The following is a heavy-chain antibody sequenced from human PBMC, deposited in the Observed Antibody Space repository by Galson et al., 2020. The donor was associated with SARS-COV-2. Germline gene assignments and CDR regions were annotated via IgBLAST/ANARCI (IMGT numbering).Heavy chain of an antibody. CDR1: GDSVSSNSAA. CDR3: ARVPGLTSWFDP. Sequence: ETSETLSLTCAISGDSVSSNSAAWNWIRPSPSRGLEWLGRTYYRSKWYNDYAVSVKSRIIINPDTSKNQFSLQLNSVTPEDTAVYYCARVPGLTSWFDPWGQGTLVTVSS. V-gene: IGHV6-1*01. J-gene: IGHJ5*02. CDR2: TYYRSKWYN. D-gene: IGHD3-9*01.